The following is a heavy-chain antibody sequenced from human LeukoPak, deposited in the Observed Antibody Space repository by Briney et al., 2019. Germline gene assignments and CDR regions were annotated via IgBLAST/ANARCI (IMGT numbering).Heavy chain of an antibody. CDR1: GFSLSTSGMC. Sequence: SGPTLVKPTQTLTLTCTFSGFSLSTSGMCVSWIRQPPGKALEWLTRIYSYDDKYYRTSLKTRLTISKDTSKNQVVLTMTNMDPVDTATYYCARIQLYYYYGMDVWGQGTTVTVSS. J-gene: IGHJ6*02. V-gene: IGHV2-70*11. CDR2: IYSYDDK. CDR3: ARIQLYYYYGMDV.